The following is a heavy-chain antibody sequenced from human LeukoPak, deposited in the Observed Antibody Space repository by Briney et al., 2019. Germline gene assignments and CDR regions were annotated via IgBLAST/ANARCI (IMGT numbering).Heavy chain of an antibody. J-gene: IGHJ5*02. CDR3: ARRGYYGSGSYYDWFDP. CDR1: GFTFSDYY. D-gene: IGHD3-10*01. V-gene: IGHV3-11*01. Sequence: GGSLRLSCAASGFTFSDYYMSWIRQAPGKGLEWVSYISSSGSTIYYADSVKGRFTISRDSAKNSLYLQMNSLRAEDTAVYYCARRGYYGSGSYYDWFDPWGQGTLVTVSS. CDR2: ISSSGSTI.